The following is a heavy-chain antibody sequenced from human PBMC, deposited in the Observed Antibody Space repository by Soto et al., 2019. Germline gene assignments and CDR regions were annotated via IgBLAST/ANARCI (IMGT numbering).Heavy chain of an antibody. D-gene: IGHD1-20*01. CDR1: GGSISIGEAF. CDR2: IYYSGST. V-gene: IGHV4-30-4*01. J-gene: IGHJ6*02. CDR3: ARDRAKWKDYYYYGMDV. Sequence: QVQLQESGPGLVKLSQTLSLTCTVSGGSISIGEAFWTWFRKPPGKGLEWIGYIYYSGSTYYNPSLKSRLTMSVDTSKNQFSLKLSSVTAADTAVYYCARDRAKWKDYYYYGMDVWGQETTVTVSS.